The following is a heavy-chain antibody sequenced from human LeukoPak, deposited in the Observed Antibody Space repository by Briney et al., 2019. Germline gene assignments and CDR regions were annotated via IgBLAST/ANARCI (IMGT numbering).Heavy chain of an antibody. D-gene: IGHD3-22*01. V-gene: IGHV4-4*07. Sequence: SETLSLTCTVSGGSISIYYWNWIRQPAGKGLEWVGRIYTSGSTNYNPSLKSRVTMSVDTSKNQFSLKLSSVTAADTAVYYCARALYYYDSSGYITYFDHWGQGTLVTVSS. J-gene: IGHJ4*02. CDR1: GGSISIYY. CDR3: ARALYYYDSSGYITYFDH. CDR2: IYTSGST.